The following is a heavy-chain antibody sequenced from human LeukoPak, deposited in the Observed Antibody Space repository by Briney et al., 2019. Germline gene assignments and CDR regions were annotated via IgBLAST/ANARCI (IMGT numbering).Heavy chain of an antibody. CDR1: GFTFSDYY. CDR3: ARDLRVVITGSFDS. V-gene: IGHV3-20*04. J-gene: IGHJ4*02. CDR2: INWNGDST. D-gene: IGHD3-22*01. Sequence: GGSLRLSCAASGFTFSDYYMSWIRQAPGKGLEWVSGINWNGDSTDYADSVKGRFTISRDNAKNSLYLQMNSLRAEDTALYYCARDLRVVITGSFDSWGQGTLVTVSS.